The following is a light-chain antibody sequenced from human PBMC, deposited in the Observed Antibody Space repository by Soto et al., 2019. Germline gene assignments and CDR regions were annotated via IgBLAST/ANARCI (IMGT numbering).Light chain of an antibody. CDR3: VAWDDSLKAWV. CDR1: SSNIGTYT. Sequence: QSVLTQPPSASGTPGQRVTISCSGSSSNIGTYTVNCYQQFPGTAPKLLIYNDDQRPSGVPDRFSGSKSGTSASLAISGLQSENEADYYGVAWDDSLKAWVFGGGTKLTVL. J-gene: IGLJ3*02. V-gene: IGLV1-44*01. CDR2: NDD.